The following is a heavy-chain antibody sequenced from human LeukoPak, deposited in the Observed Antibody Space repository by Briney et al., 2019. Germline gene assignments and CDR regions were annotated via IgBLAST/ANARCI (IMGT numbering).Heavy chain of an antibody. CDR2: INPSGGST. D-gene: IGHD4-11*01. Sequence: ASVTVSCKASGYTFTSYYMHWVRQAPGQGLEWMGIINPSGGSTSYAQKFQGRVTMTRDTSTSTVYMELSSLRSEDTAVYYCARDSETTVTTLFFRPYYFDYWGQGTLVTVSS. V-gene: IGHV1-46*01. CDR1: GYTFTSYY. J-gene: IGHJ4*02. CDR3: ARDSETTVTTLFFRPYYFDY.